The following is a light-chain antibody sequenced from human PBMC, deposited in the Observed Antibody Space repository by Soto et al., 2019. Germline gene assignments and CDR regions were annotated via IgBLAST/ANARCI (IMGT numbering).Light chain of an antibody. J-gene: IGKJ4*01. Sequence: EIVMTQSPATLSVSPGERATLSCRASQSVSSNFLAWYQQKPGQAPRLLIYSTSSRATGIPDRFSGSGSGTEFTLTISRLQSEDFAVYYCQQYNMWPRTFGGGTKVEIK. V-gene: IGKV3-15*01. CDR3: QQYNMWPRT. CDR1: QSVSSN. CDR2: STS.